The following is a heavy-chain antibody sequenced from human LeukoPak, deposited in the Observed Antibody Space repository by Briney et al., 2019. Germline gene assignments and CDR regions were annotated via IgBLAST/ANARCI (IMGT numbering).Heavy chain of an antibody. J-gene: IGHJ4*02. CDR2: ISANDGNT. Sequence: ASVKVSCKASGYTFTSYGISWVRQAPGQGLEWMGWISANDGNTDYPRKLQGRVTMTTDTSTSTAYMELRSLRSDDTAVYYCARESHVTREDYWGQGTLVTVSS. V-gene: IGHV1-18*01. CDR3: ARESHVTREDY. D-gene: IGHD3-10*01. CDR1: GYTFTSYG.